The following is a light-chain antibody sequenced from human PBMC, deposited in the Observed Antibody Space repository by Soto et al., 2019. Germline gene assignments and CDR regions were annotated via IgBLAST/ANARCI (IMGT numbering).Light chain of an antibody. Sequence: QSALTQPPSASGSPGQSVTISCTGTSSDVGAYNYVSWYQQHPGKAPILMIYEVSKRPSGVPDRFSGSKSGNTASLTVSGLLAEDEADYYCSSYAGSNIYVFGTGTKVTVL. CDR3: SSYAGSNIYV. CDR2: EVS. V-gene: IGLV2-8*01. J-gene: IGLJ1*01. CDR1: SSDVGAYNY.